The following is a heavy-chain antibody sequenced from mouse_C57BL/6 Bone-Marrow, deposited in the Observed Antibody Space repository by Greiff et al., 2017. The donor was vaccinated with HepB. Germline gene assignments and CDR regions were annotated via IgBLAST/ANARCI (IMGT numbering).Heavy chain of an antibody. D-gene: IGHD2-3*01. CDR2: IWTGGGT. V-gene: IGHV2-9-1*01. CDR1: GFSLTSYA. CDR3: ARKRYDGYSLYWYFDV. J-gene: IGHJ1*03. Sequence: QVQLQQSGPGLVAPSQSLSITCTVSGFSLTSYAISWVRQPPGKGLEWLGVIWTGGGTNYNSALKSRLSISKDNSKSQVFLKMNSLQTDDTARYYCARKRYDGYSLYWYFDVWGTGTTVTVSS.